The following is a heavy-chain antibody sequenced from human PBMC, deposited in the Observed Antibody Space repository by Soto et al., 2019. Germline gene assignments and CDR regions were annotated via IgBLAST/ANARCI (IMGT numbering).Heavy chain of an antibody. D-gene: IGHD6-6*01. CDR1: GYTFTGYY. J-gene: IGHJ4*02. CDR2: INPNSGGT. CDR3: ARDHSSPSSFDY. V-gene: IGHV1-2*02. Sequence: ASVKVSCKASGYTFTGYYMHWVRQAPGQGLEWMGWINPNSGGTNYAQKFQGRVTMTRDTSISTAYMELSRLRSDDTAAYYCARDHSSPSSFDYWGQGTLVTVSS.